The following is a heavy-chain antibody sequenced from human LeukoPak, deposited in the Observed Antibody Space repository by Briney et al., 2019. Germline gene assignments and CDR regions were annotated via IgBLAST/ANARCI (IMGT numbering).Heavy chain of an antibody. J-gene: IGHJ6*03. D-gene: IGHD2-21*02. CDR3: ARFRDHYMDV. Sequence: GEPLKISCKGSGYSFTNYWIGWVRQMPGKGLECMGIIYPGDSDTRYSPSFQGQVTISADKSLNTAYLQWSSLKASDTAMYYCARFRDHYMDVWGKGSTVTVSS. CDR1: GYSFTNYW. V-gene: IGHV5-51*01. CDR2: IYPGDSDT.